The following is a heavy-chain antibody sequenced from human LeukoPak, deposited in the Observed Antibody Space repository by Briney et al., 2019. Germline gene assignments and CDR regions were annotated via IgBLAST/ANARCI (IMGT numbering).Heavy chain of an antibody. CDR1: GGSISSYY. CDR3: ARSPHLLQRAFDI. V-gene: IGHV4-59*01. CDR2: IYYSGST. Sequence: SETLSLTCTVSGGSISSYYWSWIRQPPGKGLEWIGYIYYSGSTNYNPSLKSRVTISVDTSKNQFSLKLSSVTAADTAVYYCARSPHLLQRAFDIWGRGTMVTVSS. J-gene: IGHJ3*02. D-gene: IGHD2/OR15-2a*01.